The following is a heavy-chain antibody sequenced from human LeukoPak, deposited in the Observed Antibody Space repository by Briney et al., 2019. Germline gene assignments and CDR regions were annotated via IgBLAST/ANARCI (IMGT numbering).Heavy chain of an antibody. Sequence: PSETLSLTCTVSGGSISSYYWSWIRQPPGKGLEWIGYIYYSGSTNYNPSLKSRVTISVDTSKNQFSLKLSSVTAADTAVYYCASLTGDNWFDPWGQGTLVTVSS. CDR2: IYYSGST. CDR1: GGSISSYY. V-gene: IGHV4-59*01. CDR3: ASLTGDNWFDP. J-gene: IGHJ5*02.